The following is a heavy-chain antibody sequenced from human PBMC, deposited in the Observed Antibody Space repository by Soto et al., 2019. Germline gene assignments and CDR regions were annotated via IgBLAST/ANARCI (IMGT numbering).Heavy chain of an antibody. J-gene: IGHJ4*02. V-gene: IGHV4-30-4*01. Sequence: QVQLQESGPGLVKPSQTLSLTCTVSGGSISSGDYYWSWIRQPPGKGLEWIGYIYYSVSTYYNPSLKSRVTISVDTSKHLSSLQLSSVTAADAAVYYCASAQGSGFLVSWGQGTLVTVSS. D-gene: IGHD3-10*01. CDR3: ASAQGSGFLVS. CDR2: IYYSVST. CDR1: GGSISSGDYY.